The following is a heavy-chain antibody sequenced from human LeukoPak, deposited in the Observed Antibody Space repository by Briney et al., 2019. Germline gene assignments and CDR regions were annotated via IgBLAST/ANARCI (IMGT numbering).Heavy chain of an antibody. D-gene: IGHD2-15*01. Sequence: GASVKVSCKASGYTFTDYYIHRVRQAPGQGLEWMGIINPAGGSTGYAQKFQGRVTVTRDTSTSTVYMELSSLRSEDTAVYYCARGPSQQDFDHWGQGTLVTVSS. CDR3: ARGPSQQDFDH. CDR1: GYTFTDYY. CDR2: INPAGGST. J-gene: IGHJ4*02. V-gene: IGHV1-46*01.